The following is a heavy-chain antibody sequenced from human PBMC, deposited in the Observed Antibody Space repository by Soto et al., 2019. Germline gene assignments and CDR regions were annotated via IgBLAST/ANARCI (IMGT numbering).Heavy chain of an antibody. CDR1: GYSFTIYY. J-gene: IGHJ3*02. V-gene: IGHV1-46*03. D-gene: IGHD4-17*01. CDR3: ARFTADYGDGLGAFGI. CDR2: INPSGGST. Sequence: ASVKVSCKASGYSFTIYYMHWVRQAPGQGLEWMGIINPSGGSTSYAQKFQGRVTMTRDTSTSTVYMELSSLRSEDTAVYYCARFTADYGDGLGAFGIWGQGTMVTVSS.